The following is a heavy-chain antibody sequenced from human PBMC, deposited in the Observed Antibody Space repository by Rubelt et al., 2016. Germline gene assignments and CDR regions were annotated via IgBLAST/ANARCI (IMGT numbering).Heavy chain of an antibody. CDR2: INPHSGVT. CDR1: GYTFISYY. D-gene: IGHD5-24*01. CDR3: SRWLETINGD. Sequence: QVQLVQSGAAVKKPGASVKVSCKASGYTFISYYIHWVRQAPGQGLEWMGRINPHSGVTNYAQKFQGRVTMTRETSISTANMELSRLGSDDTAVYYCSRWLETINGDWGQGTLVTVSS. J-gene: IGHJ4*02. V-gene: IGHV1-2*06.